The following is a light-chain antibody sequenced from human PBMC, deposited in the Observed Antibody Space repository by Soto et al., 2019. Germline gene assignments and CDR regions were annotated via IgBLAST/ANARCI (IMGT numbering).Light chain of an antibody. J-gene: IGLJ2*01. CDR2: EVS. Sequence: QSVLTQTASVSGSLGQAITISCTGTSSDVGAYQYVSWYQQHPGKAPKLMIYEVSNRPSGVSNRFSGSKSGNTASLTISGLQAEDEADYYCSSYTASSTLVVFGGGTQLTVL. CDR1: SSDVGAYQY. V-gene: IGLV2-14*01. CDR3: SSYTASSTLVV.